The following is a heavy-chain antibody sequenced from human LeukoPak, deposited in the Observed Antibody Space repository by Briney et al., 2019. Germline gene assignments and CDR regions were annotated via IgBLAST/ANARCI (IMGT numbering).Heavy chain of an antibody. Sequence: AGSLRLSCAASGFTFSSYAMSWVRQPPRKGLDWVSGISGSGASAYYSDSVKGRFTISRDNSKYTLSLHMNSLRAEDTAVYYCAKAYRWGSGSYDAFDIWGQGTMVTVSS. CDR2: ISGSGASA. CDR1: GFTFSSYA. CDR3: AKAYRWGSGSYDAFDI. V-gene: IGHV3-23*01. D-gene: IGHD1-26*01. J-gene: IGHJ3*02.